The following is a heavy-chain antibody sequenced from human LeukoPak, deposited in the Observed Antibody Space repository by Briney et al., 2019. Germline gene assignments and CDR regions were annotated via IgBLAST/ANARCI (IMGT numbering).Heavy chain of an antibody. D-gene: IGHD5-18*01. V-gene: IGHV1-18*04. Sequence: GASVKVSCKASGHTFTGYYMHWVRQAPGQGLEWMGWISAYNGNTNYAQKLQGRVTMTTDTSTSTAYMELRSLRSDDTAVYYCARLFGYGNPIFDYWGQGTLVTVSS. CDR2: ISAYNGNT. J-gene: IGHJ4*02. CDR1: GHTFTGYY. CDR3: ARLFGYGNPIFDY.